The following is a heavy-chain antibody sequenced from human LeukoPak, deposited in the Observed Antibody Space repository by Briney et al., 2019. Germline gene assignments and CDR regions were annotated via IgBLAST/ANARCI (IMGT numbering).Heavy chain of an antibody. J-gene: IGHJ3*02. D-gene: IGHD4-17*01. V-gene: IGHV4-59*11. CDR2: ISYIGST. Sequence: SETLSLTCAVSDDSFSSHDWTWIRQPPGKGLEWIGYISYIGSTNYNPSLNSRVTISIDTSRNQFSLRLSSVTAADTAVYYCARNLVTVTKGFDIWGQGTMVSVSS. CDR3: ARNLVTVTKGFDI. CDR1: DDSFSSHD.